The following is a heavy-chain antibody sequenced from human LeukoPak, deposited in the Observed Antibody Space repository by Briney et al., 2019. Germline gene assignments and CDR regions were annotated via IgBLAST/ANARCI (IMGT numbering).Heavy chain of an antibody. J-gene: IGHJ5*02. D-gene: IGHD5-18*01. Sequence: SETLSLTCTVSGVSISSYYWSWIRQPAGKGLEWIGRIYTSGSTNYNPSLKSRVTMSVDTSKNQFSLKLSSVTAADTAVYYCARDLSRIQLWFGENWFDPWGQGTLVTVSS. CDR2: IYTSGST. CDR3: ARDLSRIQLWFGENWFDP. V-gene: IGHV4-4*07. CDR1: GVSISSYY.